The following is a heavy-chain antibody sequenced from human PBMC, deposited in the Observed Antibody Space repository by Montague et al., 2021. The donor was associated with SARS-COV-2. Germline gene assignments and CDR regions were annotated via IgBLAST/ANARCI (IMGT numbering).Heavy chain of an antibody. Sequence: SRSLSLAASGFTFGDYAMHWVRQAPGKGLEWVSGISWNSGSIGYADSVKGRFTISRDNAKNSLYLQMNSLRAEDTALYYCAKDSYYDFWSGYSPGENWFDPWGQGTLVTVSS. J-gene: IGHJ5*02. CDR3: AKDSYYDFWSGYSPGENWFDP. D-gene: IGHD3-3*01. V-gene: IGHV3-9*01. CDR1: GFTFGDYA. CDR2: ISWNSGSI.